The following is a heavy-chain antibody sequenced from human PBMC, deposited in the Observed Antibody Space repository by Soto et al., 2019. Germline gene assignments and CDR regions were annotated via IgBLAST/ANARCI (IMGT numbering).Heavy chain of an antibody. J-gene: IGHJ6*02. CDR1: GGSISSSSYY. CDR2: IYYSGST. V-gene: IGHV4-39*01. Sequence: SETLSLTCTVSGGSISSSSYYWGWIRQPPGKGLEWIGSIYYSGSTYYNPSLKSRVTISVDTSKNQFSLKLSSVTAADTAVYYCGRVTMVRGPKYYYGMDVWGQGTTGTGSS. D-gene: IGHD3-10*01. CDR3: GRVTMVRGPKYYYGMDV.